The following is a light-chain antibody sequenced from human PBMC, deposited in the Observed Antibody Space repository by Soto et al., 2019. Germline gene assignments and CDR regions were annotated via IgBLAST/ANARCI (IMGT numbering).Light chain of an antibody. CDR2: DAS. CDR1: QSVRSSF. Sequence: EIGLTQSPCALSFSPGERATLSCRASQSVRSSFLAWYQQKPGQAPRLLIYDASNRATGIPARFSGSGSGTDFTLTISSLEPEDFGLYYCQQRSDWFPFGQGTRLEIK. CDR3: QQRSDWFP. J-gene: IGKJ5*01. V-gene: IGKV3D-20*02.